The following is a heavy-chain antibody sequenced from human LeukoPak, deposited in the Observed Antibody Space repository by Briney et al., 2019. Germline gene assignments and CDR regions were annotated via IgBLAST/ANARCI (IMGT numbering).Heavy chain of an antibody. J-gene: IGHJ4*02. D-gene: IGHD2-8*02. CDR1: AYTFSSYL. CDR2: IAPSVDTT. V-gene: IGHV1-46*01. CDR3: VREESGGYFDY. Sequence: GASVKVSCKASAYTFSSYLLHWVRQAPGQGLEWVGRIAPSVDTTNYAQKFRDRVTMTRDTSTSTVYMELRSLRSEDTAVYHCVREESGGYFDYWGQGTLVTVSS.